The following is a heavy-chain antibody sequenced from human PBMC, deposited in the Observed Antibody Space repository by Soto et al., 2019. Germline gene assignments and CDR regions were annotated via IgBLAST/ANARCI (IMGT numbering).Heavy chain of an antibody. Sequence: ESVGGVVQPGRSLRLSCAASGFTFSSYAMHWVRQAPGTGLEWVAVISYDGRDKYYPDSVKGRFTISRDNSKNTLYLQMNSLRAEDTAVYYCARSAGGSYPQYDYWGQGTLVTVSS. V-gene: IGHV3-30*04. J-gene: IGHJ4*02. D-gene: IGHD1-26*01. CDR1: GFTFSSYA. CDR2: ISYDGRDK. CDR3: ARSAGGSYPQYDY.